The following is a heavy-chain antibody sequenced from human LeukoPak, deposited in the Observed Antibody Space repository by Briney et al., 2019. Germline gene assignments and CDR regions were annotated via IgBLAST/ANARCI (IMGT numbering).Heavy chain of an antibody. CDR1: GGSISSGGYY. J-gene: IGHJ4*02. V-gene: IGHV4-31*03. CDR3: ARGIVATLFH. Sequence: SETLSLTGTVSGGSISSGGYYWSWIRQHPGKGLEWIGYIYYSGSTYYNPSLKSRVTISVDTSKNQFSLKLSSVTAADTAVYYCARGIVATLFHWGQGTLVTVSS. CDR2: IYYSGST. D-gene: IGHD5-12*01.